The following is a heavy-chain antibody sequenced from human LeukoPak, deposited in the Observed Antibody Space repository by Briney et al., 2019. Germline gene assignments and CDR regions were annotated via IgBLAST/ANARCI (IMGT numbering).Heavy chain of an antibody. Sequence: PSETLSLTCTVSGGSISSYYWSWIRQPAGKGLEWIGRIYTSGSTNYNPSLQSRVTMSVDTSKNQFSLKMNSVTAADTAVYYCATLGGYNSLYFDYWGQGTLVTVSS. J-gene: IGHJ4*02. CDR1: GGSISSYY. CDR2: IYTSGST. V-gene: IGHV4-4*07. D-gene: IGHD3-16*01. CDR3: ATLGGYNSLYFDY.